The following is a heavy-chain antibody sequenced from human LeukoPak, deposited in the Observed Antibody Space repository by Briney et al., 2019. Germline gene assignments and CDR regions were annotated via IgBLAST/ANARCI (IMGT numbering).Heavy chain of an antibody. CDR2: ISGSGGGT. Sequence: GGSLRLSCAASGFTFSSYAMSWVRQAPGEGLEWVSGISGSGGGTYYADSVKGRFTISRDNSKNTLYLQMNSLRAEDTAVYYCAKPSNLYASGTYYNPFDFWGQGTLVTVSS. V-gene: IGHV3-23*01. J-gene: IGHJ4*02. CDR1: GFTFSSYA. CDR3: AKPSNLYASGTYYNPFDF. D-gene: IGHD3-10*01.